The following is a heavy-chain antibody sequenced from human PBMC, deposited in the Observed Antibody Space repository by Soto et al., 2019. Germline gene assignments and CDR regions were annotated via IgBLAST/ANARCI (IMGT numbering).Heavy chain of an antibody. CDR2: IRDYNGNT. Sequence: ASVKISCKASGYTFTSYGISWVRQAPGQGLEWMGWIRDYNGNTNYAQKLQGRVTMTTDTSTSTAYMELRSLRSDDTAVYYCAREMGTARVPGLGRDYYGMDVWGQGTTVTVS. V-gene: IGHV1-18*01. J-gene: IGHJ6*02. CDR1: GYTFTSYG. D-gene: IGHD5-18*01. CDR3: AREMGTARVPGLGRDYYGMDV.